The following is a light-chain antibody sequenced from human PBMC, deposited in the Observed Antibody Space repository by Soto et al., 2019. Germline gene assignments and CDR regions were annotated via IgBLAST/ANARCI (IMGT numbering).Light chain of an antibody. J-gene: IGKJ2*01. V-gene: IGKV3-11*01. CDR3: QQRNNWPPST. Sequence: EVVLTQSPATLSLSPGERATLSCRASQSVNSYLDWYQQKPGQAPRLLIYDAAIRATGVPAMFSGSGSGTDVTLTISSLEPEDFVVSYCQQRNNWPPSTFVQGTKLEIK. CDR2: DAA. CDR1: QSVNSY.